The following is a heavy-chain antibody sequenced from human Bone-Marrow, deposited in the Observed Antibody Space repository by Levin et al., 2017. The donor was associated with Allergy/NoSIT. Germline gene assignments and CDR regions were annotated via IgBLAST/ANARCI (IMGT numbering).Heavy chain of an antibody. J-gene: IGHJ4*02. CDR1: GGSISSGGYY. D-gene: IGHD3-10*01. CDR3: ARDEYGSGSYFHY. Sequence: NSSETLSLTCTVSGGSISSGGYYWSWIRQHPGKGLEWIGYIYYSGSTYYNPSLKSRVTISVDTSKNQFSLKLSSVTAADTAVYYCARDEYGSGSYFHYGGQGTLVTVSS. V-gene: IGHV4-31*03. CDR2: IYYSGST.